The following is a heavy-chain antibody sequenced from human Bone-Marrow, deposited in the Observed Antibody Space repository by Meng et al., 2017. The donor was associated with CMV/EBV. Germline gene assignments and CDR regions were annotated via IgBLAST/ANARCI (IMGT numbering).Heavy chain of an antibody. CDR1: GFTFSSYA. V-gene: IGHV3-23*01. Sequence: GGSLRLSCAASGFTFSSYAMSWVRQAPGKGLEWVSAISGSGGSTYYADSVKGRFTISRDNSKNTLYLQMNSLRAEDTAVYYCARDESPENYYDSSGYYYRNVYFDYWGQGTLVTVSS. CDR2: ISGSGGST. D-gene: IGHD3-22*01. J-gene: IGHJ4*02. CDR3: ARDESPENYYDSSGYYYRNVYFDY.